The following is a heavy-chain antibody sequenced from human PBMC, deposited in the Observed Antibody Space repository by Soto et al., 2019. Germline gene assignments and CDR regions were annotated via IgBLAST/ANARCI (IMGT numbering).Heavy chain of an antibody. J-gene: IGHJ4*02. Sequence: GALRRSGPASGFTFRGYWMHWVRQVPEKGLVWVSRINSDGSITNYADAVKGRFTISRDNVKNTLYLQMNSLRAEDTAVYYCVRYTRSVGGSYRPDYWGQGTLVTVYS. CDR3: VRYTRSVGGSYRPDY. CDR2: INSDGSIT. D-gene: IGHD3-16*02. CDR1: GFTFRGYW. V-gene: IGHV3-74*01.